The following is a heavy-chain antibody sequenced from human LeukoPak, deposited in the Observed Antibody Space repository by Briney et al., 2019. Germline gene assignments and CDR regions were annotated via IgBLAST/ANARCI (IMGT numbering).Heavy chain of an antibody. J-gene: IGHJ3*02. CDR2: IKQDGSEK. Sequence: GGSLRLSFAASGFTFSSYWMSWVRQAPGKGLEWVANIKQDGSEKYYVDSVKGRFTISRDNAKNSLYLQMNSLRAEDTAVYYCARVLGYSSSWYEYPTDAFDIWGQGTMVTVSS. CDR1: GFTFSSYW. V-gene: IGHV3-7*01. CDR3: ARVLGYSSSWYEYPTDAFDI. D-gene: IGHD6-13*01.